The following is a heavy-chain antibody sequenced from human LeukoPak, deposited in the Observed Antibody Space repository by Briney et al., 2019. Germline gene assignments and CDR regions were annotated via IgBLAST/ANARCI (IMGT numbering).Heavy chain of an antibody. CDR2: IIPILAIA. CDR3: ASGGAYYYDSSAYYCY. V-gene: IGHV1-69*04. Sequence: SVKVSCKASGGTFSTYAINWVRQTPGQGLEWMGRIIPILAIANYAQRFQGRVTITADKSTSTAYMELSSLRSEDTAVYYCASGGAYYYDSSAYYCYWGQGTLVTVSS. CDR1: GGTFSTYA. J-gene: IGHJ4*02. D-gene: IGHD3-22*01.